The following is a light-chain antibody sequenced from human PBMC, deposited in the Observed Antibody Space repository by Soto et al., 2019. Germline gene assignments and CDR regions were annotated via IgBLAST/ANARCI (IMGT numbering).Light chain of an antibody. CDR3: SSYASSSTLV. J-gene: IGLJ1*01. CDR2: EVS. CDR1: SSDVGGYNY. Sequence: QSALTQPASVSGSPGQSITISCTGTSSDVGGYNYVSWYQQHPGKAPKLMIYEVSNRPSWVSNRFSASKSGNTASLTISGLQAEDEADYYCSSYASSSTLVFGTGTKVTVL. V-gene: IGLV2-14*01.